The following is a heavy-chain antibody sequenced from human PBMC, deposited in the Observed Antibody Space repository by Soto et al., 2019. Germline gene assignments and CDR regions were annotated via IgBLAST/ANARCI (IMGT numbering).Heavy chain of an antibody. V-gene: IGHV4-30-4*01. CDR2: IYYSGST. CDR3: ARGGDYYDSRGYSTESPFDY. Sequence: SETLSLTCTVSGGSISSGDYYWSWICQPTGKGLEWIGYIYYSGSTYYNPSLKSRVTISVDTSKNQFSLKLSSVTAADTAVYYCARGGDYYDSRGYSTESPFDYWGQGTLVTVSS. J-gene: IGHJ4*02. D-gene: IGHD3-22*01. CDR1: GGSISSGDYY.